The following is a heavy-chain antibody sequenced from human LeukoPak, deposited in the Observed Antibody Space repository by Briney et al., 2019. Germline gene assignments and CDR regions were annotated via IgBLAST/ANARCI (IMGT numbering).Heavy chain of an antibody. J-gene: IGHJ4*02. V-gene: IGHV3-21*01. CDR3: ARDQNYVNIYYFDY. D-gene: IGHD1-7*01. CDR1: GFTFSSYV. CDR2: ISSSSSYI. Sequence: GGSLRLSCAASGFTFSSYVMSWVRQAPGKGLEWVSSISSSSSYIYYADSVKGRFTISRDNAKNSLYLQMNSLRAEDTAVYYCARDQNYVNIYYFDYWGQGTLVTVS.